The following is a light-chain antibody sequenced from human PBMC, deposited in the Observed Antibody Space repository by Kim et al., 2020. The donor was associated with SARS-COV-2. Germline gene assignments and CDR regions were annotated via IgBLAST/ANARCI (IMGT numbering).Light chain of an antibody. CDR1: QSIGSR. J-gene: IGKJ1*01. Sequence: DIQMTQSPSNVSASVGDRVTITCRASQSIGSRLAWYQKKPGKAPNLLIYDASTLESGVPLRLSGSGSGTEFNLTISSLQPDDFATYYCQQYDSYWTFGQGTKVEIK. CDR3: QQYDSYWT. CDR2: DAS. V-gene: IGKV1-5*01.